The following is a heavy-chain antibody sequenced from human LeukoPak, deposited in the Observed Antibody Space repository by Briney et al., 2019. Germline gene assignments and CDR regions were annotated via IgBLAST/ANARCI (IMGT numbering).Heavy chain of an antibody. V-gene: IGHV6-1*01. CDR1: GYSIFTNNVA. D-gene: IGHD6-6*01. J-gene: IGHJ4*02. CDR3: ARGKYTSFDN. Sequence: SQTLSLTCAISGYSIFTNNVAWNWIRQSPSTGLEWLGRTYYRSKWSFDYAVSVKSRITINADTSKNQFSLQLSSVTPEDTTVYYCARGKYTSFDNWGQGTLVTVSS. CDR2: TYYRSKWSF.